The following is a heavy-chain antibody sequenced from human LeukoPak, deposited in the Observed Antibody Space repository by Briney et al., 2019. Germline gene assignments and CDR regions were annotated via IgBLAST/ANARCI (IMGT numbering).Heavy chain of an antibody. V-gene: IGHV4-59*12. J-gene: IGHJ6*02. Sequence: SETLSLTCTVSGGSISSYYWSWIRQPPGKGLEWIGYIYYSGSTNYNPSLKSRVTISVDTSKNQFSLKLSSVTAADTAVYYCARKKVVPAAIHPYYYGMDVWGQGTTVTVSS. CDR3: ARKKVVPAAIHPYYYGMDV. CDR2: IYYSGST. D-gene: IGHD2-2*01. CDR1: GGSISSYY.